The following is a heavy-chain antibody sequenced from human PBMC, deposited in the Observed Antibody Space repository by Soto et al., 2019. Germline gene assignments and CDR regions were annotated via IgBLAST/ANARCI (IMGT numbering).Heavy chain of an antibody. CDR2: IYPGDSDT. CDR1: GYRFTNFW. J-gene: IGHJ6*02. CDR3: ARLGGDYYYYYGMDV. V-gene: IGHV5-51*01. Sequence: GESLKISCKGSGYRFTNFWIGWVRQMPGKGLEGMGIIYPGDSDTRYSPSFQGQVTISADKSISTAYLQWSSLKASDTAMYYCARLGGDYYYYYGMDVWGQGTTVTVSS. D-gene: IGHD4-17*01.